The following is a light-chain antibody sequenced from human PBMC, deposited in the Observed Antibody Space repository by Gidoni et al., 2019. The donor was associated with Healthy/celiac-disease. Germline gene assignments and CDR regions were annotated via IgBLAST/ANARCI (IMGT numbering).Light chain of an antibody. CDR1: QSVSSSY. Sequence: EVVLKRTPGTLSLSPGERATLSCRASQSVSSSYLAWYQQKPGQAPRLLIYGASSRATGIPDRFSGSGSGTDFTLTISRLEPEDFAVYYCQQYGSSPPFTFGPGTKVDIK. CDR3: QQYGSSPPFT. J-gene: IGKJ3*01. V-gene: IGKV3-20*01. CDR2: GAS.